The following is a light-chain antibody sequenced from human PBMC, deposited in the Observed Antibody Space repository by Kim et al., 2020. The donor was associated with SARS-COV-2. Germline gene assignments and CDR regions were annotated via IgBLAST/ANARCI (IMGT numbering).Light chain of an antibody. V-gene: IGLV3-1*01. CDR2: QDS. Sequence: VSVSPGQTASITCSGDKLGDKYACWYQQKPGQSPVLVIYQDSKRPTGIPERFSGSNSGNTATLTISGTQAMDEADYYCQACDSGVVFGGGTQLTVL. CDR1: KLGDKY. J-gene: IGLJ2*01. CDR3: QACDSGVV.